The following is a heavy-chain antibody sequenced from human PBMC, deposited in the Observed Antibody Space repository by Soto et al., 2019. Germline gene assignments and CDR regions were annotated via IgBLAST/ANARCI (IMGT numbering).Heavy chain of an antibody. CDR2: INPNSGGT. CDR1: VYTFTGYY. D-gene: IGHD5-18*01. J-gene: IGHJ4*01. V-gene: IGHV1-2*04. Sequence: QVQLVQSGAEVKKPGASVKVSCNDSVYTFTGYYMHWLRQAPGQGLEWMGWINPNSGGTNYAQKFQGWVTMTRDTSISTAYKELGRRRSDDAAVYYCARYGYDYWGQGTPVTVSS. CDR3: ARYGYDY.